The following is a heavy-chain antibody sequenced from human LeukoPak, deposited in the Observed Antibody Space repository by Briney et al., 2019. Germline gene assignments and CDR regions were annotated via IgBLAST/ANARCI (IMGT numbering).Heavy chain of an antibody. J-gene: IGHJ1*01. CDR1: GFTFGSYG. CDR3: ARPFYEWDLLGAFFNY. V-gene: IGHV3-30*03. D-gene: IGHD1-26*01. Sequence: GSLRLSCAASGFTFGSYGLHWVRQAPGKGLEWVAVISYDGTKKYYADSVKGRFTISTDNSKNTLYLQMNSLTAEDTALYYCARPFYEWDLLGAFFNYWGQGTLVTVSS. CDR2: ISYDGTKK.